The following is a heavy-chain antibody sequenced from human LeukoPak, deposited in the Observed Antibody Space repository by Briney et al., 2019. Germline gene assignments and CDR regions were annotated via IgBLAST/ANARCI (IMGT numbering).Heavy chain of an antibody. J-gene: IGHJ4*02. D-gene: IGHD3-22*01. Sequence: ASVKVSCKASGYTFTIYGITWVRQAPGQGLEWMGWISAYNGDTNYAQKLQGRVTMTTDTATSTAYMELRSLRSDDTAMYYCARGGYYYDSSGYRFDYWGRGTLVTVSS. CDR2: ISAYNGDT. CDR3: ARGGYYYDSSGYRFDY. CDR1: GYTFTIYG. V-gene: IGHV1-18*01.